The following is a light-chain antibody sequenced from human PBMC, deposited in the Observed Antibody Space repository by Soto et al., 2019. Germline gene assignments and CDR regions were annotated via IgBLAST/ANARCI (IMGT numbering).Light chain of an antibody. J-gene: IGLJ2*01. CDR2: EVS. Sequence: QSVLTQPASVSRSPGQSITISCTGSSSDIGGYKYVAWYQQHPGKGPKLMIYEVSNRPSGVSDRFSGSKSGNTASLTISGLQAEDEADYDCTSYTSTNTYVIFGGGTKLTVL. V-gene: IGLV2-14*01. CDR3: TSYTSTNTYVI. CDR1: SSDIGGYKY.